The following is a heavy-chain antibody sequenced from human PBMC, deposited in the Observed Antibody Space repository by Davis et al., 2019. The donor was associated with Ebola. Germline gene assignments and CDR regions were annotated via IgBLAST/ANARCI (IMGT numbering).Heavy chain of an antibody. D-gene: IGHD6-19*01. CDR1: GGTFSSYT. Sequence: AASVKVSCKASGGTFSSYTISWVRQAPGQGLEWMGWMNPNSGNTGYAQKFQGRVTMTRNTSISTAYMELSSLRSEDTAVYYCARGPLSYSSGWYQYYYYYGMDVWGKGTTVTVSS. J-gene: IGHJ6*04. V-gene: IGHV1-8*02. CDR3: ARGPLSYSSGWYQYYYYYGMDV. CDR2: MNPNSGNT.